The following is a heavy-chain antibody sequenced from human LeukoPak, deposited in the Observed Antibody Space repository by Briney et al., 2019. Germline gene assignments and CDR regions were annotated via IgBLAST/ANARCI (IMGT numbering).Heavy chain of an antibody. CDR1: GYTFTSYG. CDR2: ISAYKGNT. D-gene: IGHD2-15*01. Sequence: ASVKVSCKASGYTFTSYGISWVRQAPGQGLEWMGWISAYKGNTNYAQKLQGRVTMTTDTSTSTAYMELRSLRSDDTAVYYCARDPRLDIVVVVAATRFDPWGQGTLVTVSS. V-gene: IGHV1-18*01. CDR3: ARDPRLDIVVVVAATRFDP. J-gene: IGHJ5*02.